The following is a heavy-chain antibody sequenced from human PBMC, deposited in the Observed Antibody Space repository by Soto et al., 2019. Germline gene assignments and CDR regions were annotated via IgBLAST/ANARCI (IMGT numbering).Heavy chain of an antibody. J-gene: IGHJ6*04. CDR2: IDNAGTDS. D-gene: IGHD3-10*01. CDR1: GFTLSGRS. V-gene: IGHV3-74*01. Sequence: EVQLVESGGGLVQPGGSLRLSCAASGFTLSGRSMHWVRQAPGKGLVWVSGIDNAGTDSTYADSVKGRFTXSRDXAKXXXYXQMNSLRVEDTAVYYCARGWFGPDVWGKGTTXTVSS. CDR3: ARGWFGPDV.